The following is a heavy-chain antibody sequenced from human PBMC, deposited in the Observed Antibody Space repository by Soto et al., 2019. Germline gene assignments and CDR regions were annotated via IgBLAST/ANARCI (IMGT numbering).Heavy chain of an antibody. V-gene: IGHV3-49*03. CDR2: IRSKAYGGTT. D-gene: IGHD3-3*01. J-gene: IGHJ3*02. CDR3: TRDSLPTYYDFWSGSQGAFDI. CDR1: GFTFGDYA. Sequence: GGSLRLSCTASGFTFGDYAMSWFRQAPGKGLEWVGFIRSKAYGGTTEYAASVKGRFTISRDDSKSIAYLQMNSLKTEDTAVYYCTRDSLPTYYDFWSGSQGAFDIWGQGTMVTVSS.